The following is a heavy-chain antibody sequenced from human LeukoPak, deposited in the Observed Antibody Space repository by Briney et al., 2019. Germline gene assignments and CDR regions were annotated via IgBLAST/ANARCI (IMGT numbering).Heavy chain of an antibody. D-gene: IGHD4-17*01. Sequence: PGGSLRLSCAASGFTFSSYSMNWVRQAPGKGLEWVGRIKSKIDGGTTDYAAPVKGRFTISRDDSKNTLYLQMNSLKTEDTAVYYCTTDMTTVTTSWGQGTLVTVSS. J-gene: IGHJ4*02. CDR1: GFTFSSYS. CDR3: TTDMTTVTTS. CDR2: IKSKIDGGTT. V-gene: IGHV3-15*01.